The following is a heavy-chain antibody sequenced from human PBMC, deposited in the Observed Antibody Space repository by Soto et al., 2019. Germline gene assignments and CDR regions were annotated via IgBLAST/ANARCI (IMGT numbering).Heavy chain of an antibody. CDR1: GGSISSYY. D-gene: IGHD3-9*01. CDR3: ARDPSLDWYYFDY. J-gene: IGHJ4*02. Sequence: PSETLSLTCTVSGGSISSYYWSWIRQPPGKGLEWIGYIYYSGSTNYNPSLTSRVTRSVDTSKNQFSLKLSSVTAADTAVYYCARDPSLDWYYFDYWGQGTLVTVSS. CDR2: IYYSGST. V-gene: IGHV4-59*01.